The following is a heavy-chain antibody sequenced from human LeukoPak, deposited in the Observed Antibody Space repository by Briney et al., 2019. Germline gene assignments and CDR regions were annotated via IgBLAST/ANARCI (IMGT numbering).Heavy chain of an antibody. D-gene: IGHD2-2*01. J-gene: IGHJ5*02. CDR3: ASRKEALPGRTYNWFDP. Sequence: PSETLSLTCAVYGVSLSDYSWNWIRQPPGKGLEWIGEINHSGRTNYNPSLKSPVTISIDTSQNRFSLKVSSVTAADTAVYYCASRKEALPGRTYNWFDPWGQGTLVTVSS. CDR2: INHSGRT. V-gene: IGHV4-34*01. CDR1: GVSLSDYS.